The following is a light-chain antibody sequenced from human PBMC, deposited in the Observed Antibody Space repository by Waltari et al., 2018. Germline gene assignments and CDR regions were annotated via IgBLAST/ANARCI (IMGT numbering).Light chain of an antibody. V-gene: IGKV3-20*01. CDR3: QQFGGSPPLFT. CDR2: GAS. Sequence: ESVLTQSPGTLSLSPGERATLSCSASQSISSSYLAWYQQKPGRAPRLRIYGASNRATGIPDRFSGRGSGTDFTLTISRLEPEDFAVYYCQQFGGSPPLFTFGQGTKLEIK. CDR1: QSISSSY. J-gene: IGKJ2*01.